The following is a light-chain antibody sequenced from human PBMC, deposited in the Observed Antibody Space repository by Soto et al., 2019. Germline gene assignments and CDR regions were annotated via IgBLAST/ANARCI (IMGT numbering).Light chain of an antibody. V-gene: IGLV2-8*01. J-gene: IGLJ2*01. Sequence: QSALTQPPSASGSPGQSVTISCTGTSSDVGGYNYVSWYQQHPGKAPKLMIYEVTKRPSGVPDRFSGSKSGNTASLTVSGLQADDEADYYCSSYEGSNNFVVFGGGTKVTV. CDR1: SSDVGGYNY. CDR2: EVT. CDR3: SSYEGSNNFVV.